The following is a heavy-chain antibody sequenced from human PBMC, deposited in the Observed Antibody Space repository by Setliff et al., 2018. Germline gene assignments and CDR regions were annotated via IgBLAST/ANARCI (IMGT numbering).Heavy chain of an antibody. J-gene: IGHJ5*02. CDR1: GGSFSDYY. D-gene: IGHD4-17*01. CDR2: INHSGST. CDR3: ARDPNGDYIGAFDP. Sequence: SETLSLTCTVYGGSFSDYYWGWVRQPPGKGLEWIGEINHSGSTNYIPSLKSRLTISVDTSKNQFSLKLSSVTAADTATYCCARDPNGDYIGAFDPWGQGIQVTVSS. V-gene: IGHV4-34*01.